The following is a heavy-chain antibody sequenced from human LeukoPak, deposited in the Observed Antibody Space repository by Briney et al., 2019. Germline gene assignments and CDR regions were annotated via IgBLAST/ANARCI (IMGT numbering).Heavy chain of an antibody. D-gene: IGHD3-22*01. CDR3: ARDHQNGYYFY. CDR1: GFTFSNYW. V-gene: IGHV3-7*01. CDR2: IKEDGSQK. J-gene: IGHJ4*02. Sequence: GGSLRLSCAASGFTFSNYWMTWVRQAPGKGLEWVANIKEDGSQKYYVDSVKGRFTISRDNAKNSLYLQMSSLRAEDTAVYFCARDHQNGYYFYWGQGTVVTVSS.